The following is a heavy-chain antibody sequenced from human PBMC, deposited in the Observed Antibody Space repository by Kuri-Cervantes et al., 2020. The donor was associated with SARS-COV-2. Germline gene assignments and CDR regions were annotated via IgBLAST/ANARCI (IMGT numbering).Heavy chain of an antibody. CDR2: IYQAGST. V-gene: IGHV4-30-2*01. J-gene: IGHJ1*01. D-gene: IGHD3-3*01. CDR1: GGPVRSGSYY. Sequence: SETLSLTCTVSGGPVRSGSYYWSWIRQPPGKGLEWIGSIYQAGSTFYNPSLNSRVSISLDRSKNQYSLNLSSVTAADTAVYYCVAAILGVDTGCFQHWCQGTLVTVSS. CDR3: VAAILGVDTGCFQH.